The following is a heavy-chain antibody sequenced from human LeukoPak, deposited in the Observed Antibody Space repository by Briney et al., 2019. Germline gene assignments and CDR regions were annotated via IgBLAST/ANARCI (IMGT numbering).Heavy chain of an antibody. CDR3: GRDVSRGAGGAFDF. Sequence: GGSLRLSCAASGSTFSRYWMSWARQAPGKGLESVANIKQDGSEKYYVDSVKGRFTISRDNAKNSLYLQMNSLRAADTAVYYCGRDVSRGAGGAFDFWGQGTMVTVSS. CDR1: GSTFSRYW. J-gene: IGHJ3*01. D-gene: IGHD2-8*02. CDR2: IKQDGSEK. V-gene: IGHV3-7*01.